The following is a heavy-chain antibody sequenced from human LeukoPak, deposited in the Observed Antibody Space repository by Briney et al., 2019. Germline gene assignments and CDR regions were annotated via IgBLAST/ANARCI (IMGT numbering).Heavy chain of an antibody. CDR3: ARREQWLVGDDY. CDR1: GYTFTSYY. D-gene: IGHD6-19*01. J-gene: IGHJ4*02. V-gene: IGHV1-2*02. Sequence: ASVTVSFKASGYTFTSYYMHWVRQAPGQGLEWMGWINPNSGGTNYAQKFQGRVTMTRDTSISTAYMELSSLRSDDTTVYYCARREQWLVGDDYWGQGTLVTVSS. CDR2: INPNSGGT.